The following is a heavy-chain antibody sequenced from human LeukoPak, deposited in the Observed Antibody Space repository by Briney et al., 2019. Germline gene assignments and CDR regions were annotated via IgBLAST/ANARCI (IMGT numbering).Heavy chain of an antibody. CDR2: IYYSGST. J-gene: IGHJ4*02. CDR1: GGSISSYY. Sequence: PSETLSLTCTVSGGSISSYYWSWIRQPPGKGLEWIGYIYYSGSTNYNPSLKGRVTISVDTSKNQFSLKLSSVTAADTAVYYCAITKGDSGAFDYWGQGTLVTVSS. CDR3: AITKGDSGAFDY. D-gene: IGHD3-10*01. V-gene: IGHV4-59*01.